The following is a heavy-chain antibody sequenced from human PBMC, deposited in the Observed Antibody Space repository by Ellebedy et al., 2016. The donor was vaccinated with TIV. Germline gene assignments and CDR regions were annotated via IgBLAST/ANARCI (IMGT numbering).Heavy chain of an antibody. CDR2: ISDDGQSI. D-gene: IGHD2-8*01. CDR3: ARMMLDATDFDY. V-gene: IGHV3-30*01. CDR1: GFTFSSYA. J-gene: IGHJ4*02. Sequence: PGGSLRLSCAASGFTFSSYAMHWVRQAPGKGLEWVAVISDDGQSIYYADAVKGRFTISRDNSKTTLFLQMNSLRAEDTAVYYCARMMLDATDFDYWGQGTLVTVSS.